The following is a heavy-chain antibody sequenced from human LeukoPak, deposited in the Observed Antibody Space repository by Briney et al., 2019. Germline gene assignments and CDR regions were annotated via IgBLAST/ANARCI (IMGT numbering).Heavy chain of an antibody. J-gene: IGHJ4*02. CDR2: IYYSGST. Sequence: SETLSLTCTVSGGSISSSNYYWGWIRQPPGKGLEWIGSIYYSGSTYYNPSLKSRVTISVDTSKNQFSLKLSSVTAADTAVYYCARGRDILTGYYRGVYYFDYWGQGTLVTVSS. D-gene: IGHD3-9*01. V-gene: IGHV4-39*07. CDR3: ARGRDILTGYYRGVYYFDY. CDR1: GGSISSSNYY.